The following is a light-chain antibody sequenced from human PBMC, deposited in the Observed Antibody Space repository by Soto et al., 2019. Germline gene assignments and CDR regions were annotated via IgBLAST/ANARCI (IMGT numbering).Light chain of an antibody. Sequence: QSALTQPASVSGSPGQSITISCTGSSSDVGGYDYVSWYQQHPGKAPKLMIYDVSNRPSGVSNRFSGSKSANTASLTISWLQAEDEADYYCSSYSSSSTLFGGGTKLTVL. V-gene: IGLV2-14*01. CDR1: SSDVGGYDY. J-gene: IGLJ2*01. CDR2: DVS. CDR3: SSYSSSSTL.